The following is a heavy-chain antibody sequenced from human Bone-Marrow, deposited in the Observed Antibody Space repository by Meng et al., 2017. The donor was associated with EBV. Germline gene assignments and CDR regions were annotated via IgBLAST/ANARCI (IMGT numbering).Heavy chain of an antibody. J-gene: IGHJ2*01. Sequence: QVQLQESGPGLVKPSGTRSLTCAVSGGSISSSYWWSWVRQPPGKGLEWIGEISHSGSTNYNPSLKSRVTISVDKSKNQFSLKLNSVTAADTAVYYCATDRAVAGHRYFDLWGRGTLVTVSS. V-gene: IGHV4-4*02. D-gene: IGHD6-19*01. CDR1: GGSISSSYW. CDR2: ISHSGST. CDR3: ATDRAVAGHRYFDL.